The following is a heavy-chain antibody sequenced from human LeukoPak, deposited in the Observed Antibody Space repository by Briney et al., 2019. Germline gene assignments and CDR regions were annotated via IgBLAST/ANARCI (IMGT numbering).Heavy chain of an antibody. CDR1: GFTFSSYS. D-gene: IGHD4-17*01. V-gene: IGHV3-21*01. CDR3: ARDLRTYGDHGNYFDY. Sequence: GGSLRLSCAASGFTFSSYSMNWVRQAPGKGLEWVSSISSSSSYIYYAGSVKGRFTISRDNAKNSLYLQMNSLRAEDTAVYYCARDLRTYGDHGNYFDYWGQGTLVTVSS. J-gene: IGHJ4*02. CDR2: ISSSSSYI.